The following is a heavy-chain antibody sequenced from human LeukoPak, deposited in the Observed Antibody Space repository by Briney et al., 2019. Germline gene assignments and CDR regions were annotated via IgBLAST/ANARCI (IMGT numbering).Heavy chain of an antibody. CDR1: GFTYSDYW. CDR3: AKIPSLGIVVVPAASTGYMDV. J-gene: IGHJ6*03. Sequence: GGSLRLSCAASGFTYSDYWMHWVRQVPGKGLVWVSRIDGDGRSTSYADSVKGRFTISRDKFKNTLYLQMNSLRGEDTAVYYCAKIPSLGIVVVPAASTGYMDVWGKGTTVTVSS. CDR2: IDGDGRST. D-gene: IGHD2-2*03. V-gene: IGHV3-74*01.